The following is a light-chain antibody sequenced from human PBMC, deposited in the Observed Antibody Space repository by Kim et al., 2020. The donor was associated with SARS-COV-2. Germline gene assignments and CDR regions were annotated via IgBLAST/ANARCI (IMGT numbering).Light chain of an antibody. CDR1: SSDVGGYNY. V-gene: IGLV2-8*01. CDR2: DVT. J-gene: IGLJ3*02. CDR3: CSYAGSNIGV. Sequence: QSALTQPPSASGFLGQSVTISCTGTSSDVGGYNYVSWYQQYPGKVPKLMIHDVTKRPSGVPDRFSGSKTGNTASLTVSGLQAEDEADYYCCSYAGSNIGVFGGGTQLTVL.